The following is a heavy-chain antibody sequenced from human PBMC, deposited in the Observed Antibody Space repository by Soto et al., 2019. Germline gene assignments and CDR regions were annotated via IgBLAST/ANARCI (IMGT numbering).Heavy chain of an antibody. CDR3: ARSSRSYFDY. V-gene: IGHV4-31*03. J-gene: IGHJ4*02. CDR1: GGSISRSGYF. Sequence: QVQLQESGPGLVKPSQTLSLTCTVSGGSISRSGYFCSWIRQHPGKGLEWIGYIYDSGSTYYNPSLKSRVSLSVDTSKNQFSLNLTSVTAADTAMYYCARSSRSYFDYWGQGTLVTVSS. CDR2: IYDSGST.